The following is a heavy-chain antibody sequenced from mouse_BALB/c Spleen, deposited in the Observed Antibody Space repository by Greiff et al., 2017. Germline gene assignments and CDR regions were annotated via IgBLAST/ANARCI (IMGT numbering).Heavy chain of an antibody. CDR1: GFTFSSFG. D-gene: IGHD4-1*02. Sequence: EVKLMESGGGLVQPGGSRKLSCAASGFTFSSFGMHWVRQAPEKGLEWVAYISSCSSTIYYADKVKGRFTFSRDNPKNTLFLQMTSLRSEDTAMYDGARSATGTEGYAMDYWGQGTSVTVSS. V-gene: IGHV5-17*02. CDR2: ISSCSSTI. J-gene: IGHJ4*01. CDR3: ARSATGTEGYAMDY.